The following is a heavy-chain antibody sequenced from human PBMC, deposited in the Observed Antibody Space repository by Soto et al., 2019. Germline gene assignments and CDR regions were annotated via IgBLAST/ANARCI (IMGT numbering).Heavy chain of an antibody. D-gene: IGHD5-18*01. CDR3: ARGQRIQLWLYYYYYMDV. Sequence: ASVKVSCKASGYTFTSYGISWVRQAPGQGLEWMGWMSANNGNTDYAQKFQGRVTMTRNTSISTAYMELSSLGSEDTAVYYCARGQRIQLWLYYYYYMDVWGKGTTVTVSS. CDR2: MSANNGNT. J-gene: IGHJ6*03. CDR1: GYTFTSYG. V-gene: IGHV1-8*02.